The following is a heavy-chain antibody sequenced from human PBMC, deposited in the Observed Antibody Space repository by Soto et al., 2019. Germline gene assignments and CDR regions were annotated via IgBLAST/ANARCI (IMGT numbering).Heavy chain of an antibody. CDR2: ISSNGGST. CDR1: GFTFSSYA. V-gene: IGHV3-64D*06. Sequence: GGSLRLSCSASGFTFSSYAMHWVRQAPGKGLEYVSAISSNGGSTYYADSVKGRFTISRDNSKNTLYLQMSSLRAEDTAVYYCVKFSAGGYFDYWGQGTLVTVSS. D-gene: IGHD3-10*01. CDR3: VKFSAGGYFDY. J-gene: IGHJ4*02.